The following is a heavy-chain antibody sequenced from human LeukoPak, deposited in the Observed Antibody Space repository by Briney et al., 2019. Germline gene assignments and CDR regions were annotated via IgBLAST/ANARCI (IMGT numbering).Heavy chain of an antibody. CDR1: GGSTSSYY. V-gene: IGHV4-59*08. J-gene: IGHJ4*02. CDR2: IYYSGNT. Sequence: SETLSRTCTVAGGSTSSYYWIWIRQHPGKGLECIGYIYYSGNTNYNPSRRGRVTMLENTSKNQSAPKVSSVTAADTAVYYWARGGGYGVFDYRGQGTLVTVSS. CDR3: ARGGGYGVFDY. D-gene: IGHD4/OR15-4a*01.